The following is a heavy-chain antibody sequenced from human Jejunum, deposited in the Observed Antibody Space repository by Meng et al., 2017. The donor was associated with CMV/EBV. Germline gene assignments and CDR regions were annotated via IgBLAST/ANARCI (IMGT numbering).Heavy chain of an antibody. Sequence: SYGMHWVRQGPGKGLDWAAFIRYDGSNKYYADSVKGRFTISRDNSKNTLYLQMNSLRAEDTAVYYCAKDYDTSGYYSMYYYYGMDVWGQGTTVTVSS. D-gene: IGHD3-22*01. J-gene: IGHJ6*02. CDR1: SYG. CDR3: AKDYDTSGYYSMYYYYGMDV. CDR2: IRYDGSNK. V-gene: IGHV3-30*02.